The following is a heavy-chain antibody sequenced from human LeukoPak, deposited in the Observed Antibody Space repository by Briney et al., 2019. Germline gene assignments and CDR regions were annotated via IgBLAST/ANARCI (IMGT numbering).Heavy chain of an antibody. D-gene: IGHD2-2*01. CDR2: ISAYNGNT. Sequence: GASVKVSCKASGYTFTSYGISWVRQAPGQGLEWMGWISAYNGNTNYAQKLQGRVTITTDTSTSTAYMELRSLRSDDTAVYYCAREGYCSSTSCPYGYGPDDYWGQGTLVTVSS. J-gene: IGHJ4*02. CDR1: GYTFTSYG. CDR3: AREGYCSSTSCPYGYGPDDY. V-gene: IGHV1-18*01.